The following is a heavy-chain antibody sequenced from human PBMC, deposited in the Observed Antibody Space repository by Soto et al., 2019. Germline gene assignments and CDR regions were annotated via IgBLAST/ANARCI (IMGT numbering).Heavy chain of an antibody. V-gene: IGHV3-30*18. CDR1: GFTFSSYG. CDR3: AKDRIVVVPAYYMDV. CDR2: ISYDGSNK. D-gene: IGHD2-2*01. J-gene: IGHJ6*03. Sequence: GGSLRLSCAASGFTFSSYGMHWVRQAPGKGLEWVAVISYDGSNKYYADSVKGRFTISRDNSKNTLYLQMNSLRAEDTAVYYCAKDRIVVVPAYYMDVWGKGTTVTVSS.